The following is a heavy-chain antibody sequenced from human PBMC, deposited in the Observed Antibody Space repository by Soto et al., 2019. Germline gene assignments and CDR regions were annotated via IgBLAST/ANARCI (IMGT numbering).Heavy chain of an antibody. CDR3: AKDIVVSSGWYGAFDI. D-gene: IGHD6-19*01. CDR2: ISWNSGSI. Sequence: GGSLRLSCAASGFTFDDYAMHWVRQAPGKGLEWVSGISWNSGSIGYADSVKGRFTISRDNAKNSLYLQMNSLRAEDTALYYCAKDIVVSSGWYGAFDIWGQGTMVTVSS. J-gene: IGHJ3*02. CDR1: GFTFDDYA. V-gene: IGHV3-9*01.